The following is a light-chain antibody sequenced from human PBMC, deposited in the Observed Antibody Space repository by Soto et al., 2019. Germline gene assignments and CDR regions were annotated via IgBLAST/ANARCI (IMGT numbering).Light chain of an antibody. J-gene: IGKJ5*01. CDR3: QQLNFFPIT. CDR1: QTISSW. CDR2: KAS. V-gene: IGKV1-5*03. Sequence: DIQMTQSPSTLSGSVGDRVTITCRASQTISSWLAWYQQKPGKAPKLLIYKASTLKSGVPSRFSGSGSGTEFTLTISSLQPDDFATYYCQQLNFFPITFGQGTRLEI.